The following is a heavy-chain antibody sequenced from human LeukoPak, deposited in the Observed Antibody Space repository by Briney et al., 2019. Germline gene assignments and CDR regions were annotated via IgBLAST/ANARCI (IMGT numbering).Heavy chain of an antibody. CDR2: IWYDGSNK. V-gene: IGHV3-33*01. J-gene: IGHJ4*02. CDR3: ARQIAVAGFDY. CDR1: GFTFSSYG. Sequence: PGRSLRLSCAASGFTFSSYGMHWVRQAPGKGLEWVAVIWYDGSNKYYADSVKGRFTISRDNFKNTLYLQMNSLRAEDTAVYYCARQIAVAGFDYWGQGTLVTVSS. D-gene: IGHD6-19*01.